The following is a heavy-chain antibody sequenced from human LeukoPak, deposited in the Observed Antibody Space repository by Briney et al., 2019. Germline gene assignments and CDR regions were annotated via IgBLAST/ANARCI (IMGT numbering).Heavy chain of an antibody. CDR2: IYYSGST. V-gene: IGHV4-59*01. J-gene: IGHJ4*02. D-gene: IGHD2-21*02. CDR3: ARVANGYCGDGCYSNFRRFDY. Sequence: SETLSLTCTVSSGSISGYYWTWIRQPPGKGLEWIGHIYYSGSTDYNPSLKSRVTISVDTSKNLLSLKLHSVTAADTAIYYCARVANGYCGDGCYSNFRRFDYWGRGTLLTVSP. CDR1: SGSISGYY.